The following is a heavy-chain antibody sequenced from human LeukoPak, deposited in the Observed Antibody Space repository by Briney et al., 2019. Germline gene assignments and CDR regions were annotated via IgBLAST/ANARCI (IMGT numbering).Heavy chain of an antibody. CDR1: GFTFSSYA. J-gene: IGHJ4*02. D-gene: IGHD4-23*01. V-gene: IGHV3-30-3*02. CDR3: AKNTKPTLVTPDF. CDR2: ISYDGSNK. Sequence: GGSLRLSCAASGFTFSSYAMHWVRQAPGKGLEWVAVISYDGSNKYYADSVKGRFTISRDNSKNTLYLQMNGLRAEDTAVYYCAKNTKPTLVTPDFWGQGTLVTVSS.